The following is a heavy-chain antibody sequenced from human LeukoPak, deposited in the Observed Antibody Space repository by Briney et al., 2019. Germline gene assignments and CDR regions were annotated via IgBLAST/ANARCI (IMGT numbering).Heavy chain of an antibody. D-gene: IGHD3-22*01. CDR1: GFTFSSYA. V-gene: IGHV3-30*18. J-gene: IGHJ4*02. CDR2: ISYDGSKK. CDR3: AKDYYDSSGSPDY. Sequence: GGSLRLSCAASGFTFSSYAMHWVRQAPGKGLEWVAVISYDGSKKYYADSVKGRFTISRDNSKNTLYLQMNSLRPEDTAVYYCAKDYYDSSGSPDYWGQGTLVTVSS.